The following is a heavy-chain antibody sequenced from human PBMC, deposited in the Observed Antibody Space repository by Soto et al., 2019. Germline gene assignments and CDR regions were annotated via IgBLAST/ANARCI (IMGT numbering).Heavy chain of an antibody. V-gene: IGHV4-31*03. CDR1: GGSISSGGYY. CDR2: IYYSGST. D-gene: IGHD3-3*01. CDR3: ARDRAIFRSPGYYFDY. Sequence: SETLSLTCTVSGGSISSGGYYWSWIRQHPGKGLEWIGYIYYSGSTYYNPSLKSRVTISVDTSKNQFSLKLSSVTAADTAVYYCARDRAIFRSPGYYFDYWGQGTLVTVSS. J-gene: IGHJ4*02.